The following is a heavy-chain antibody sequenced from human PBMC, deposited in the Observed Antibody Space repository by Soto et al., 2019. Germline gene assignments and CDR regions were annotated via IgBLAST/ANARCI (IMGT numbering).Heavy chain of an antibody. CDR3: AKEEHVLLWFGELNAGGYSSPFDY. V-gene: IGHV3-30*18. CDR2: ITYDGSNK. Sequence: PGGSLRLSCAASGFTFSSYGMHWVRQAPGKGLEWVAVITYDGSNKYYADSVKGRFTISRDNSKNTLYLQMNSLRAEDTAVYYCAKEEHVLLWFGELNAGGYSSPFDYWGQGTLVTVSS. CDR1: GFTFSSYG. D-gene: IGHD3-10*01. J-gene: IGHJ4*02.